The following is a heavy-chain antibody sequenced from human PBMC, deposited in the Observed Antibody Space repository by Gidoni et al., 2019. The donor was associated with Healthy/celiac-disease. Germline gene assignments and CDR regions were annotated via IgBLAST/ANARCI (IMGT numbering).Heavy chain of an antibody. V-gene: IGHV3-21*01. J-gene: IGHJ5*02. D-gene: IGHD3-10*01. CDR3: ARDRHEDVLLWFGELAP. CDR1: GCTLRSYS. CDR2: ISSSSSYI. Sequence: EVTLVESGGGLVKPGGYLRLSGAASGCTLRSYSMNWVRQAPGKGLEWVSSISSSSSYIYYADSVQGRFTISRDNAKNSLYLQMNSLRAEDTAVYYCARDRHEDVLLWFGELAPWGQGTLVTVSS.